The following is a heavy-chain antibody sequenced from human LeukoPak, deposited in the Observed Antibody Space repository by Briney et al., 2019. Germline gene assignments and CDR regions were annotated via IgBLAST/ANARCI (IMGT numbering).Heavy chain of an antibody. V-gene: IGHV3-30*03. CDR1: GFAFSSHG. D-gene: IGHD6-13*01. CDR2: ISRDGDIE. CDR3: ARGIAAAHDAFDI. J-gene: IGHJ3*02. Sequence: GKSLRLSCAASGFAFSSHGIHWVRQAPGTGLEWVAVISRDGDIEKYADSVKGRFTVSRDNSKNTLYLQMNSLRAEDTAVYYCARGIAAAHDAFDIWGQGTMVTVSS.